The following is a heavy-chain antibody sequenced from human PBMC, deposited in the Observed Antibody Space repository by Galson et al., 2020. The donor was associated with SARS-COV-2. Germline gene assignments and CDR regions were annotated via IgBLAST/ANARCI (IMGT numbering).Heavy chain of an antibody. CDR2: IYSSGST. Sequence: GESLKISCAASGFTVSSNYITWVRPAPGKGLEWVSAIYSSGSTYYAESVKGRFTISRDNSKNTLYLQMNSLRADDTAVYYCARAQCSGGTCFSSSYYGMDVWGQGTTVTVSS. V-gene: IGHV3-66*01. J-gene: IGHJ6*02. CDR1: GFTVSSNY. D-gene: IGHD2-15*01. CDR3: ARAQCSGGTCFSSSYYGMDV.